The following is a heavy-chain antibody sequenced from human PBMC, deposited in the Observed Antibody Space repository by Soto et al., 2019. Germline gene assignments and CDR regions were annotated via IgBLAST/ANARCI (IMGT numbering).Heavy chain of an antibody. CDR2: IIPIFGTA. Sequence: SVKVSCKASGGTFSSYAISWVRPASGQGLEWMGGIIPIFGTANYAQKFQGRVTITADESTSTAYMELSSLRSEDTAVYYCARGPLPWSGYHYVYYYYGMDVWGQGTTVTVSS. D-gene: IGHD3-3*01. V-gene: IGHV1-69*13. CDR1: GGTFSSYA. CDR3: ARGPLPWSGYHYVYYYYGMDV. J-gene: IGHJ6*02.